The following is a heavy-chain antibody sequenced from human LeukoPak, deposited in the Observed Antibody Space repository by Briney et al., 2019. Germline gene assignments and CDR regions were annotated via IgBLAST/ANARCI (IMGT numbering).Heavy chain of an antibody. V-gene: IGHV4-59*01. CDR1: GGSISSYY. Sequence: SETLSLTCTVSGGSISSYYWSWIRQPPGKGLEWIGYIYYSGSTNYNPSLKSRGTISVHTSKNQFSLKLRSVTAADTAVYYCARETSQKGAHYMDVWGKGTTVTISS. CDR2: IYYSGST. J-gene: IGHJ6*03. D-gene: IGHD3-16*01. CDR3: ARETSQKGAHYMDV.